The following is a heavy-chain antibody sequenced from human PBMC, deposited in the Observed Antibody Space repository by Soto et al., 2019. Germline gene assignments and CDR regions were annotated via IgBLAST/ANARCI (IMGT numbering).Heavy chain of an antibody. J-gene: IGHJ5*02. CDR1: GGTFNSYD. D-gene: IGHD3-22*01. CDR3: ARLSRPNYYDTSGFFKDNWFDP. Sequence: QVQLVQSRAEVKKPGSSMKVSCKASGGTFNSYDINWVRQAPGQGLEWMGGIIPIVETPKYAQKFQGRVTITEDESTNTVYMELSSRRSEDTAMYYCARLSRPNYYDTSGFFKDNWFDPWGQGTLVTVSS. CDR2: IIPIVETP. V-gene: IGHV1-69*01.